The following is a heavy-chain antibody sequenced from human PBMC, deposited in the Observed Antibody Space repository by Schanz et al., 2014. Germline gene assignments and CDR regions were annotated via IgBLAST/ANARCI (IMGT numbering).Heavy chain of an antibody. D-gene: IGHD1-20*01. Sequence: EVQLLESGGGLVQPGGSLRLSCAASGFTFSSYAMTWVRQAPGMGLEWVSAISGRDGSTYYADSVSGRFTISRDNSKTTLYLQMNSLRAEDTAVYYCANNWNLDYWGQGTLVTVSS. CDR1: GFTFSSYA. V-gene: IGHV3-23*01. CDR2: ISGRDGST. J-gene: IGHJ4*02. CDR3: ANNWNLDY.